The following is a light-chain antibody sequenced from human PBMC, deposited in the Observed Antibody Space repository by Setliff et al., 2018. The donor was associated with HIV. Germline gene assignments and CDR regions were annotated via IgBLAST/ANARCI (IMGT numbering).Light chain of an antibody. Sequence: QSVLTQPPSVSGARGQRVTISCTGNRSNIGAGYDVHWYQQLPGTAPKIVIYGNSNRPSGVPDRFSGSKSGTSASLVITGLQAEDEADYYCQSYSSSPSDSVVFGGGTKGTV. CDR3: QSYSSSPSDSVV. V-gene: IGLV1-40*01. CDR1: RSNIGAGYD. J-gene: IGLJ2*01. CDR2: GNS.